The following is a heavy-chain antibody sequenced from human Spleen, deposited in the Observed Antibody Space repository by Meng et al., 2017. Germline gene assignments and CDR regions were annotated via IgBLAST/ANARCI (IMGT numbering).Heavy chain of an antibody. J-gene: IGHJ4*02. CDR3: ASWGGNSYYYDSSGWSY. D-gene: IGHD3-22*01. CDR1: GGSFSGYY. CDR2: INHSGST. Sequence: SETLSLTCAVYGGSFSGYYWSWIRQPPGKGLEWIGEINHSGSTNYNPSLKSRVTISVDTSKNQFSLKLNSVTAADTAVYYCASWGGNSYYYDSSGWSYWGQGTLVTVSS. V-gene: IGHV4-34*01.